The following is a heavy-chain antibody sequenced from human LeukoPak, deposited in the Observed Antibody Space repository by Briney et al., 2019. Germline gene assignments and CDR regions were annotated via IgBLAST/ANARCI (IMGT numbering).Heavy chain of an antibody. D-gene: IGHD6-13*01. CDR1: VYSFTNYR. J-gene: IGHJ4*02. CDR2: IYPGDSDT. Sequence: GESLHFSGMGSVYSFTNYRSGCVRQMRGRGLECLVFIYPGDSDTTNSPSLQGQLTISADKSISTAYLQWSSLKASDTAMYYCARQGRSSWFDRFDYWGQGTLVTVSS. V-gene: IGHV5-51*01. CDR3: ARQGRSSWFDRFDY.